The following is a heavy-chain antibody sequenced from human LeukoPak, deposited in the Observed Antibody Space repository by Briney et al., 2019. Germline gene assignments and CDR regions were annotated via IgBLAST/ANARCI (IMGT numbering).Heavy chain of an antibody. V-gene: IGHV1-46*01. D-gene: IGHD2-2*01. J-gene: IGHJ4*02. CDR1: GYTFTSYY. CDR3: ARDRIVVVPAAIGRTQGGFDY. Sequence: ASVKVSCKASGYTFTSYYMHWVRQAPGQGLEWMGIINPGGGSTSYAQKFQGRVTMTRDTSTSTVYMELSSLRSEDTAVYYCARDRIVVVPAAIGRTQGGFDYWGQGTLVTVSS. CDR2: INPGGGST.